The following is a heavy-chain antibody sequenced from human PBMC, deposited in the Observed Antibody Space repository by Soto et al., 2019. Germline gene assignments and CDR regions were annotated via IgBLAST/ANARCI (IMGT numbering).Heavy chain of an antibody. CDR1: GFNFSPYW. CDR2: INSDGTIT. J-gene: IGHJ4*02. D-gene: IGHD1-26*01. Sequence: EVHLVESGGGLVQPGGCLRLSCATSGFNFSPYWVHWVRQVPGKGLVWVSRINSDGTITDYADSVKGRFTTSRDNAKKTLYLEMNSLRADDTAIYYCTRDGGGRYYGGFDNWGQGTLVTVSS. CDR3: TRDGGGRYYGGFDN. V-gene: IGHV3-74*01.